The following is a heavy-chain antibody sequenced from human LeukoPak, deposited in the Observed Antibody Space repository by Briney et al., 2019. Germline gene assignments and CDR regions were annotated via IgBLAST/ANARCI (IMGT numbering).Heavy chain of an antibody. V-gene: IGHV3-33*01. CDR2: IWHDGSNE. J-gene: IGHJ4*02. D-gene: IGHD1-26*01. Sequence: PGRSLRLSCAASGFTFSNYGMHWVRQAPGKGLEWVAVIWHDGSNEYYADSVKGRFTIFRDNSKNTLYLQMNSLTAEDTAVYYCARDSGSNYVYNTNVWDYWGQGTLVTVSS. CDR1: GFTFSNYG. CDR3: ARDSGSNYVYNTNVWDY.